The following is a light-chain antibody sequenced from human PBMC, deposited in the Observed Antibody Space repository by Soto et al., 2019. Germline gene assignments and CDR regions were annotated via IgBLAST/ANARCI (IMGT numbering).Light chain of an antibody. J-gene: IGKJ1*01. CDR2: GAS. V-gene: IGKV3-15*01. Sequence: EIVMTQSPATLSVSLGERATLSCRASQSVSSNLAWYQLKPGQAPRLLMYGASTRATDIPARFSGSGSGTEFTLTITGLQSEDFAVYYCQQYNGWPWTFGLGTKVDIK. CDR1: QSVSSN. CDR3: QQYNGWPWT.